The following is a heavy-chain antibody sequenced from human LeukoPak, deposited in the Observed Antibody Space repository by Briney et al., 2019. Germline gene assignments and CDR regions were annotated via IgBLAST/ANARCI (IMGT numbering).Heavy chain of an antibody. J-gene: IGHJ4*02. V-gene: IGHV3-53*05. CDR2: ISSGGST. CDR3: AKDTQQLVEGGFDY. D-gene: IGHD6-13*01. Sequence: PGGSLRLSCAASGFTVSSDYMGWVRQAPEKGLEWVSLISSGGSTYYADSLKGRFTISRDNAKNSLYLQMNSLRAEDTALYYCAKDTQQLVEGGFDYWGQGTLVTVSS. CDR1: GFTVSSDY.